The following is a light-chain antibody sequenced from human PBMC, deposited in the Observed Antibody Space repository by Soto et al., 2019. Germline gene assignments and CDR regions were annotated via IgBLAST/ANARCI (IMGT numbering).Light chain of an antibody. CDR3: QQYSSSPT. CDR2: GAS. J-gene: IGKJ5*01. V-gene: IGKV3-20*01. Sequence: EIMLTQAPGTLSLSPGERATLSCRASQSVSSSYLAWYKQKAGQAPRLLIFGASSRATGIPDRFSGSGSGTDFALTISRLEPEDFAVYYCQQYSSSPTFCQGTRLEIK. CDR1: QSVSSSY.